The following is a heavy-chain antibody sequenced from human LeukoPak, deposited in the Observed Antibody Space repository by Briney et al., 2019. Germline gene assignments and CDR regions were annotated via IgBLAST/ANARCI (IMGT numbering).Heavy chain of an antibody. CDR1: GGTFSSYA. Sequence: ASVKVSCKASGGTFSSYAISWVRQAPGQGLEWMGGIIPIFGTANYAQKFQGRVTITADESTSTAYMELSRLRSEDTAVYYCARDRYYYDSSGYFNWGQGTLVTVSS. J-gene: IGHJ4*02. CDR3: ARDRYYYDSSGYFN. D-gene: IGHD3-22*01. V-gene: IGHV1-69*13. CDR2: IIPIFGTA.